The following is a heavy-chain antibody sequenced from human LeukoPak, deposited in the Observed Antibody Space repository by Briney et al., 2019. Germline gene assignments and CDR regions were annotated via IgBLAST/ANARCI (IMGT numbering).Heavy chain of an antibody. Sequence: PGGSLRLSCAASGFTFSDYYMSWIRQAPGKGLGWVSYIISSGSNIYYADSVKGRFTISRDNAKNSLYLQMNSLRAEDTAVYYCARDSSGWYDRAGYYYYMDVWGKGTTVTVSS. J-gene: IGHJ6*03. D-gene: IGHD6-13*01. CDR3: ARDSSGWYDRAGYYYYMDV. CDR2: IISSGSNI. CDR1: GFTFSDYY. V-gene: IGHV3-11*04.